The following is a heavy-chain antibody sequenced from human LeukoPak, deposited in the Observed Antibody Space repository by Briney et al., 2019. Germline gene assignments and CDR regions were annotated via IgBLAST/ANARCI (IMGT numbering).Heavy chain of an antibody. CDR1: GFTVSSNY. V-gene: IGHV3-53*01. CDR3: AKASAMIVVVSRHFDY. J-gene: IGHJ4*02. D-gene: IGHD3-22*01. Sequence: PGGSLRLSCAASGFTVSSNYMSWVRQAPGKGLEWVSIIYSDGRTYYADSVKGRFTISRDNSKNMLYLQLNSLRAEDTAVYYCAKASAMIVVVSRHFDYWGQGTLVTVSS. CDR2: IYSDGRT.